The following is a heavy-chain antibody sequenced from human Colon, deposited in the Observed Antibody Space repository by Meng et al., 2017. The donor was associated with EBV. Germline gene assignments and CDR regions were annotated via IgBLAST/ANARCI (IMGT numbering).Heavy chain of an antibody. D-gene: IGHD1-7*01. J-gene: IGHJ4*02. Sequence: QLRLEASVPGVVKPSGTLSCTCTGSGDSVSSDIWWSWVRQPPGKGLEWYGEDYHRGDTNYNPSLKSRVEISVDKSKNQFYLSLFSVTAADTAVYYCGRDQGRELINHWGQGTLVTVSS. V-gene: IGHV4-4*02. CDR1: GDSVSSDIW. CDR3: GRDQGRELINH. CDR2: DYHRGDT.